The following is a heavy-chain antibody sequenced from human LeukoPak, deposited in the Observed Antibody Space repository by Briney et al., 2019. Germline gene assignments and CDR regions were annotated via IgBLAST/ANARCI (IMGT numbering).Heavy chain of an antibody. Sequence: SVKVSCKASGGTFSSYAIGWVRQAPGQGLEWMGRIIPILGIANYAQKFQGRVTITADKSTSTAYMELSSLRSEDTAVYYCARLGGFNTREPLSDYWGQGTLVTVSS. CDR2: IIPILGIA. D-gene: IGHD1-26*01. CDR3: ARLGGFNTREPLSDY. CDR1: GGTFSSYA. V-gene: IGHV1-69*04. J-gene: IGHJ4*02.